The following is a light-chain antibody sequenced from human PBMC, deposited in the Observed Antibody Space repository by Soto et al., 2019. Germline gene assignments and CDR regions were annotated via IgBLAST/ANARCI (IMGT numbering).Light chain of an antibody. CDR2: ADN. CDR1: SSNIGSNS. J-gene: IGLJ1*01. V-gene: IGLV1-44*01. Sequence: QSVLTQPPSASGTPGQRVSISCSGSSSNIGSNSVQWHQQLPGTAPNLLIYADNQRPSGVPDRFSGSKSGTSASLAITGLQSGDEADYYCAAWDDSLNGCVFGTGTKLTVL. CDR3: AAWDDSLNGCV.